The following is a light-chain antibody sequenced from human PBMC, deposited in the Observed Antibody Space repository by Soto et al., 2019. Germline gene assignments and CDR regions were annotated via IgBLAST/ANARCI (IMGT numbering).Light chain of an antibody. V-gene: IGKV3-15*01. CDR1: QSIDTS. J-gene: IGKJ5*01. CDR2: DAS. Sequence: EIVMTQSPATLSVSPGEGVTLSCRASQSIDTSLAWYQQKPGQAPRLLIYDASTRATGIPARIGGSGSGTDFTLTISSLEPEDFAVYYCQQYNNWPMYTFGQGTRLEIK. CDR3: QQYNNWPMYT.